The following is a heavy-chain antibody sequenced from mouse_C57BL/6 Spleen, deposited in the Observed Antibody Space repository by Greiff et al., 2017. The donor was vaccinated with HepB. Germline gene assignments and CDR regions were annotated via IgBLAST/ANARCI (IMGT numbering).Heavy chain of an antibody. V-gene: IGHV10-1*01. J-gene: IGHJ4*01. Sequence: EVQGVESGGGLVQSKGPLQLPCAASGFSFNTYAMNWVRRAPGKGLEWVARIRSKSNNYATYYADSVKDRFTISRDDSESMLYLQMNNLKTEDTAMYYCERMLSYYYAMDYWGQGTSVTVSS. CDR1: GFSFNTYA. CDR3: ERMLSYYYAMDY. CDR2: IRSKSNNYAT.